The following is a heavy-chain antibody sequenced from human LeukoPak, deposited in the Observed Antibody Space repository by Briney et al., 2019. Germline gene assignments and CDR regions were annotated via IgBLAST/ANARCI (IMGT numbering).Heavy chain of an antibody. CDR3: ARLMVRGVITDY. V-gene: IGHV1-2*02. J-gene: IGHJ4*02. CDR1: GYTFTDYY. CDR2: INPNSGGT. Sequence: ASVTVSFKASGYTFTDYYMHWVRQAPGQGREGMGWINPNSGGTNYAQKFQGRVTMTRDTSISTAYMELSRLRSDDTAVYYCARLMVRGVITDYWGQGTLVSVSS. D-gene: IGHD3-10*01.